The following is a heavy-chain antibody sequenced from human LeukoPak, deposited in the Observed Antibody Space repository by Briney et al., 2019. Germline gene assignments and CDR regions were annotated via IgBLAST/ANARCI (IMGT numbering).Heavy chain of an antibody. CDR1: GGSFSGYY. V-gene: IGHV4-34*01. J-gene: IGHJ4*02. CDR2: INHSGST. Sequence: SETLSLTCAVYGGSFSGYYWSWIRQPPGKGLEWIGEINHSGSTNYNPSLKSRVTISVDTSKNQFSLKLSSVTAADTAVYYCAGDAEQLVVSHWGQGTLVTVSS. CDR3: AGDAEQLVVSH. D-gene: IGHD6-6*01.